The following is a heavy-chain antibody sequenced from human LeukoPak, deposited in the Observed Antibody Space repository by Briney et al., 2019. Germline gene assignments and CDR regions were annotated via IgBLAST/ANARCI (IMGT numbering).Heavy chain of an antibody. Sequence: ASVKVSCKASGYTFTSYGISWVRQAPGQGLEWMGWISAYNGNTNYAQKLQGRVTMTTDTSTSTAYMELRSLRSDDTAVYYCARLYSSGWDYYYYYMDVWGKGTTVTVSS. J-gene: IGHJ6*03. CDR1: GYTFTSYG. D-gene: IGHD6-19*01. CDR2: ISAYNGNT. CDR3: ARLYSSGWDYYYYYMDV. V-gene: IGHV1-18*01.